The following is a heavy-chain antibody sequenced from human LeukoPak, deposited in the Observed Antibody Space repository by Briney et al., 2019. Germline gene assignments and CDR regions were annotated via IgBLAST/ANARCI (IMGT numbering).Heavy chain of an antibody. CDR2: ISAYNGNT. J-gene: IGHJ5*02. V-gene: IGHV1-18*01. Sequence: GASVKVSCKASGYTFTSYGISWVRQAPGQGLEWMGWISAYNGNTNYAQKLQGRVTMTTDTSTSTAYMELRSLRSDDTAVYYCARCEKDDFWSGYSGWFDPWGQGTLVTVSS. D-gene: IGHD3-3*01. CDR3: ARCEKDDFWSGYSGWFDP. CDR1: GYTFTSYG.